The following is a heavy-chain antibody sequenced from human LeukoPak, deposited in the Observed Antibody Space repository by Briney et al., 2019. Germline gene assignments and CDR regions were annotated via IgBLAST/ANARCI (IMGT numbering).Heavy chain of an antibody. J-gene: IGHJ4*02. Sequence: GGSLRLSCAASGFTFSSYAMSWVRQAPGKGLEWVSAISGSGGSTYYADSVKGRFTISRDNSKNTLYLQMNSLRAEDTAVYYCAKGFLGIAVAGTPFDYWGQGTLVTVSS. CDR3: AKGFLGIAVAGTPFDY. CDR2: ISGSGGST. V-gene: IGHV3-23*01. CDR1: GFTFSSYA. D-gene: IGHD6-19*01.